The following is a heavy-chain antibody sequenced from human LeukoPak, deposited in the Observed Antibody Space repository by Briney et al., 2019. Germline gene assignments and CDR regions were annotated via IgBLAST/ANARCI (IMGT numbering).Heavy chain of an antibody. D-gene: IGHD3-3*01. Sequence: SETLSLTCTVSGGSISSGSYYWSWIRQPAGKGLEWIGRIYTSGSTNYNPSLKSRVTISVDTSKNQFSLKLSSVTAADTAVYYCAREPIFWSGYSHFDYWGQGTLVTVSS. V-gene: IGHV4-61*02. CDR2: IYTSGST. CDR3: AREPIFWSGYSHFDY. J-gene: IGHJ4*02. CDR1: GGSISSGSYY.